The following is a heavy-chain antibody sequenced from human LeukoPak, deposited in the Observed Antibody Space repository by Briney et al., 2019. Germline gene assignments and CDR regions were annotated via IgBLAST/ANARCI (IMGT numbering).Heavy chain of an antibody. CDR2: IHDGGST. Sequence: SETLSLTCTVSGGSVSTDDYYWSWIRQPPGKGLEWIGYIHDGGSTNYNPSLKSRVTISVDTSKNQFSLRLSSVSAADAAVYYCARDLVNWGQGTLVTVSS. CDR1: GGSVSTDDYY. CDR3: ARDLVN. D-gene: IGHD2-21*01. J-gene: IGHJ4*02. V-gene: IGHV4-61*08.